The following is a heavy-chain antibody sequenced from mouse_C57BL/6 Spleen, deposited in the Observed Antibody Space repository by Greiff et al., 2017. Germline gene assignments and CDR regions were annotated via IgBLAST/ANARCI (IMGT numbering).Heavy chain of an antibody. Sequence: EVQLQQSGPGLVKPSQSLSLTCSVTGYSITSGYYWNWIRQFPGNKLEWMGYISYDGSNNYNPSLKNRISITRDTSKNQFFLKLNSVTTEDTATYYCARDAYYGSSPWFAYWGQGTLVTVSA. CDR1: GYSITSGYY. J-gene: IGHJ3*01. CDR2: ISYDGSN. V-gene: IGHV3-6*01. CDR3: ARDAYYGSSPWFAY. D-gene: IGHD1-1*01.